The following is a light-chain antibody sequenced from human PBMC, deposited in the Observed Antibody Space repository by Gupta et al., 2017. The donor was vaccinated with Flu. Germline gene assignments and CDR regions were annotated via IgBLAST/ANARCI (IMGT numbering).Light chain of an antibody. CDR2: EVI. V-gene: IGLV2-14*01. Sequence: QSALTQPASVSGPPGQSITISCTGTSSDVGGYNYVSWYQHHPGKAHKLMIYEVINRPSGVSNRFSGSKSGNTASLTISGRQAEDEADYYCSSDTSSNSLEFGGGTKLTVL. J-gene: IGLJ3*02. CDR1: SSDVGGYNY. CDR3: SSDTSSNSLE.